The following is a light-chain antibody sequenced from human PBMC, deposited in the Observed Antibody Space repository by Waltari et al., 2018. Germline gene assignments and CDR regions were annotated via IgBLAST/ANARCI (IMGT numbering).Light chain of an antibody. J-gene: IGLJ2*01. CDR2: YKSDSDK. Sequence: QAVLTQPSSLSASPGASASLTCTLRSGINVGAYRIYWYQQKPGSPPQYLLRYKSDSDKGLGSGVPSRFSGYKDASANAGILLISVLQSDDEADYYCMIFHGNAWVFGGGTKLTGL. V-gene: IGLV5-45*03. CDR3: MIFHGNAWV. CDR1: SGINVGAYR.